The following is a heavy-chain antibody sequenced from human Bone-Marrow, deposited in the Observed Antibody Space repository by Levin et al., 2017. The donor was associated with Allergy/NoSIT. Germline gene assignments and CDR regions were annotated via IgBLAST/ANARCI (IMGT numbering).Heavy chain of an antibody. CDR2: MYHTGSP. Sequence: SETLSLTCAVSRGSFSSGGYSWSWIRQPPGKGLEWIGYMYHTGSPYNNPSLKSRVTISVDRSRNQLSLKLSTVTAADTAVYYCARTTYYYDSRGYPRGYFDNWGQGILVTVSS. V-gene: IGHV4-30-2*01. CDR1: RGSFSSGGYS. J-gene: IGHJ4*02. D-gene: IGHD3-22*01. CDR3: ARTTYYYDSRGYPRGYFDN.